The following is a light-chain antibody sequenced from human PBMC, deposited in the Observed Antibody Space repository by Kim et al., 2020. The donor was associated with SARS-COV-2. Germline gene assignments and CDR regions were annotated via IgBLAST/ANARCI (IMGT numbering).Light chain of an antibody. CDR2: GKN. CDR3: NSRDSNDNVV. Sequence: VALGQTVRIACQGNGLRSYYATWYQHEPGQAPILVIYGKNNRPSGIPDRFSGSGTGNTASLTITGTQAGDEADYYCNSRDSNDNVVFGGGTQLTVL. J-gene: IGLJ2*01. V-gene: IGLV3-19*01. CDR1: GLRSYY.